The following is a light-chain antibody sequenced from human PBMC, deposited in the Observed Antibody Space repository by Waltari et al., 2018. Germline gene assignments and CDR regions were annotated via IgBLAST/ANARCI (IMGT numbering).Light chain of an antibody. V-gene: IGKV3-15*01. CDR2: GAS. Sequence: EIVMTQSPVTLSVSPGERATLSCRASQSVSSNLAWNQQNPGQAPRLLIYGASTRATGIPARFSGSGSGTEFTLTISSLQSEDFAVYYCQQYNNWPPSWTFGQGTKVEIK. CDR1: QSVSSN. CDR3: QQYNNWPPSWT. J-gene: IGKJ1*01.